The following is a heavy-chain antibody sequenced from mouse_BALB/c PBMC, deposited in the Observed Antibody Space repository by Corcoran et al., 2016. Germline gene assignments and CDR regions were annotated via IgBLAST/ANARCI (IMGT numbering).Heavy chain of an antibody. V-gene: IGHV9-3-1*01. CDR2: INTYTGEP. J-gene: IGHJ4*01. CDR1: GYTFTNYG. CDR3: ARDPRAMDY. Sequence: QIQLVQSGPELKKPGETVKISCKASGYTFTNYGMNWVKQAPGKGLKWMGWINTYTGEPTYADDFKGRFSFSLETSASTAYLQINNLKNEDTATYFCARDPRAMDYWGQGTSVTVSS.